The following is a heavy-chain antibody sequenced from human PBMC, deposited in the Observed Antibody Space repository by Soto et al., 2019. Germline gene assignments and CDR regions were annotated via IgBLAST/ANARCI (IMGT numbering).Heavy chain of an antibody. D-gene: IGHD3-10*01. Sequence: QVILVPSGAEVQKPGASLKVSCKASGYIFSANYIHWVRQAPGQCLEWLGWLNPHSGATNYAQKFLGRVNMSAATSASTAYTDLARLKSDDSAVYYCVSAHALGFANWFDPWGRGTLVTVAS. J-gene: IGHJ5*02. V-gene: IGHV1-2*02. CDR2: LNPHSGAT. CDR1: GYIFSANY. CDR3: VSAHALGFANWFDP.